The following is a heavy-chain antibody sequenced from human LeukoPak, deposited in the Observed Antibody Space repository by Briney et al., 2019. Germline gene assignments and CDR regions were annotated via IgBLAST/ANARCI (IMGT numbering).Heavy chain of an antibody. Sequence: GGSLRLSCAASGFTFSSYWMHWVRQGSGKGLAWVSRINSDGSSTSYADSVKGRFTISRDNAKNTLYLQMNTLRAEDTAVYYCVSIPGDWGQGILVTVSS. V-gene: IGHV3-74*01. D-gene: IGHD7-27*01. CDR3: VSIPGD. CDR2: INSDGSST. CDR1: GFTFSSYW. J-gene: IGHJ4*02.